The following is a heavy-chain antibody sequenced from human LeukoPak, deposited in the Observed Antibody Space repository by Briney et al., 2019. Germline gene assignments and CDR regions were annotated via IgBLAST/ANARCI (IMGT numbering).Heavy chain of an antibody. CDR1: GGSISSGSYY. V-gene: IGHV4-61*02. D-gene: IGHD3-10*01. Sequence: SETLSLTCTVSGGSISSGSYYWSWIRQPAGKGLEWIGRIYTSGSTNYNPPLKSRVTISVDTSKNQFSLKLSSVTAADTAVYYCARGLGYYGSGSQDWGQGTMVTVSS. CDR3: ARGLGYYGSGSQD. J-gene: IGHJ3*01. CDR2: IYTSGST.